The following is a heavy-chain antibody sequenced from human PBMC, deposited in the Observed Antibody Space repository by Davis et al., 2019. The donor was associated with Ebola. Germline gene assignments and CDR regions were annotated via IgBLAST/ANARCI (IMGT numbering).Heavy chain of an antibody. V-gene: IGHV1-69*05. CDR2: IIPIFGTA. Sequence: SVKVSCKASGGTFSSYAISWVRQAPGQGLEWMGGIIPIFGTANYAQKFQGRVTMTTDTSTSTAYMELRSLRSDDTAVYYCARQGGSYEYGYWGQGTLVTVSS. J-gene: IGHJ4*02. D-gene: IGHD1-26*01. CDR3: ARQGGSYEYGY. CDR1: GGTFSSYA.